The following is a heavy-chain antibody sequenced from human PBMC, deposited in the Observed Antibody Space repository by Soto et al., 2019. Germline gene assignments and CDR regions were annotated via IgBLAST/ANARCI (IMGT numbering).Heavy chain of an antibody. CDR1: GFTYTRYS. J-gene: IGHJ4*02. Sequence: PGGSLRLSCAASGFTYTRYSMNWVRQAPGKGLEWVSSISSTTNYIYYGDSMKGRFTISRDNAKNSLYLEMNSLRAEDTAVYYCTRESEDLTSNFDYWGQGTLVTVSS. V-gene: IGHV3-21*06. CDR3: TRESEDLTSNFDY. CDR2: ISSTTNYI.